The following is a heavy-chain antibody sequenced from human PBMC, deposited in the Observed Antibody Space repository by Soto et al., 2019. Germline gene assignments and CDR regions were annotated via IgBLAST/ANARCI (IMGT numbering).Heavy chain of an antibody. J-gene: IGHJ6*02. CDR3: ARFSGSYYYAMDV. CDR2: INHSGVT. D-gene: IGHD6-19*01. Sequence: SETLFLTCAVYGGSFGCYYWRWIRQPPGKGLEWIGEINHSGVTNYKPSLKRRVTISVDTSKNQFSLQLKSVTAADTALYYCARFSGSYYYAMDVWGQGSTVTVSS. CDR1: GGSFGCYY. V-gene: IGHV4-34*01.